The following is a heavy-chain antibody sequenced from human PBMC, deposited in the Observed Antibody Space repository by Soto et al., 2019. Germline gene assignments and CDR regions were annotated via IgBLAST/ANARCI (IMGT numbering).Heavy chain of an antibody. J-gene: IGHJ4*02. CDR1: GFTFSSDG. V-gene: IGHV3-33*01. Sequence: QVQLVESGGGVVQPGRSLRLSCAASGFTFSSDGIHWVRQAPGKWLEWVAVIWYDGSNKYYADSVKGRFTISRDNSKNTLYLPMNSLRAEDTAVYYCARDLTANRAVSGPFAYWGQGTLVTVSS. D-gene: IGHD6-19*01. CDR2: IWYDGSNK. CDR3: ARDLTANRAVSGPFAY.